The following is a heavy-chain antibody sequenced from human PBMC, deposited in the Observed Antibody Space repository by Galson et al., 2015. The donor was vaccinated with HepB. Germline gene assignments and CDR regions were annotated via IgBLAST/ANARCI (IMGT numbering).Heavy chain of an antibody. CDR1: GDSVSSNSAA. V-gene: IGHV6-1*01. CDR2: TYYRSKWYN. J-gene: IGHJ6*03. D-gene: IGHD2-2*01. CDR3: ARALPCSSTSRSNYYYYMDV. Sequence: CAISGDSVSSNSAAWNWIRQSPSRGLEWLGRTYYRSKWYNDYAVSVKSRITINPDTSKNQFSLQLNSVTPEDTAVYYCARALPCSSTSRSNYYYYMDVWGKGTTVTVSS.